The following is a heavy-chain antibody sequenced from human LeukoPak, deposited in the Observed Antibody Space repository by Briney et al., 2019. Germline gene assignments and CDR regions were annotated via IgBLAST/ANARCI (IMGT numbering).Heavy chain of an antibody. CDR2: IYHSGST. CDR3: ARSLSPDLYYFDY. J-gene: IGHJ4*02. CDR1: GGSISSGGYS. Sequence: SETLSLTCAVSGGSISSGGYSWSWIRQPPGKGLEWIGYIYHSGSTYYNPSLKSRVTIPVDRSKNQFSLKLSSVTAADTAVYYCARSLSPDLYYFDYWGQGTLVTVSS. V-gene: IGHV4-30-2*01. D-gene: IGHD3-16*01.